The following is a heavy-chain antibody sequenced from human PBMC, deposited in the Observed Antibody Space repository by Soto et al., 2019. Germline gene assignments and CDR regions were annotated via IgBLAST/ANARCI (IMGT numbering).Heavy chain of an antibody. J-gene: IGHJ4*02. CDR3: ARRWGSVFDF. Sequence: PSETLSLTCTVSGGSISSYYWSWIRQPPGKGLEWIGYIYYSGSTNYNPSLKSRFTISVDTSKNQFPLKLSSVTAADTAVYYCARRWGSVFDFWGQGTLVTVSS. V-gene: IGHV4-59*08. CDR1: GGSISSYY. CDR2: IYYSGST. D-gene: IGHD3-10*01.